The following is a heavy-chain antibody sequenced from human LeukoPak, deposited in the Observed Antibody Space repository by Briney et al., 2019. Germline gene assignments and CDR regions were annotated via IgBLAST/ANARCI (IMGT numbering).Heavy chain of an antibody. Sequence: ASVKVSCKASGYTFTGYYIHWVRQAPGQGLEWLGWINPNNGGTNYAQKFQGRVTITRDTSISTAYMELSRLRSDDTAVYYCAREGQQLADYWGQGTLVTVSS. CDR1: GYTFTGYY. V-gene: IGHV1-2*02. CDR3: AREGQQLADY. CDR2: INPNNGGT. J-gene: IGHJ4*02. D-gene: IGHD6-13*01.